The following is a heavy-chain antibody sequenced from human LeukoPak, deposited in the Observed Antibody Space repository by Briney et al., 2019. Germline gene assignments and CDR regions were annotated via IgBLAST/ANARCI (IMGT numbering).Heavy chain of an antibody. V-gene: IGHV3-49*04. CDR1: GFTFGDYA. Sequence: GGSLRLSCTTSGFTFGDYAMSWVRQAPGKGLEWVGFIRSKGYGGTTQYAPSVKGRFTISRDASKSIAYLQMNSLKTEDTAVYYCTRLPGYGFYYMDVWGKGTTVTVSS. D-gene: IGHD3-10*01. CDR2: IRSKGYGGTT. J-gene: IGHJ6*03. CDR3: TRLPGYGFYYMDV.